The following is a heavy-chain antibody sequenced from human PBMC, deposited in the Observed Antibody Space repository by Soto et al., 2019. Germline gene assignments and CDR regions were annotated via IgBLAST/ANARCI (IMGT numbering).Heavy chain of an antibody. D-gene: IGHD3-22*01. Sequence: QVQLVESGGGVVQPGRSLRLSCAASGFTFSSYAMHWVRQAPGKGLEWVAVISYDGSNKYYADSVKGRFTISRDNSKNTLYLQMNSLRAEDTAVYYCSTPGGDYDSSGYRDYWGQGTLVTVSS. CDR3: STPGGDYDSSGYRDY. CDR1: GFTFSSYA. V-gene: IGHV3-30-3*01. J-gene: IGHJ4*02. CDR2: ISYDGSNK.